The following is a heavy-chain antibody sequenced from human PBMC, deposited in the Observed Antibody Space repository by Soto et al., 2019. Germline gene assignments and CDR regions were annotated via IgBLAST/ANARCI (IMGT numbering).Heavy chain of an antibody. D-gene: IGHD7-27*01. CDR2: MSYDGTNE. J-gene: IGHJ4*02. Sequence: GGSLRLSCAASGFSFTHYTINWVRQAPGKGLEWVAVMSYDGTNEYYADSVKGRFTISRDNSKSTVYLQMNSLTPEDTALYYCARNWGNYSSASLDYWGLGTVVTVSS. CDR1: GFSFTHYT. CDR3: ARNWGNYSSASLDY. V-gene: IGHV3-30*04.